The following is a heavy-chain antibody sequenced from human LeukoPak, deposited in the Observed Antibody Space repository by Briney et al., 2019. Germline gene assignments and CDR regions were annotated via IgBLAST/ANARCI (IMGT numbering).Heavy chain of an antibody. CDR2: ISGSGGST. Sequence: GGSLRLSCAASGFTFSSYAMSWVRQAPGKGLEWVSAISGSGGSTYYADSVKGRFTISRDNSKNTLYLQLNSLRAEDTAVFHCAKVSAPQDSSGQNWFDPWGQGTLVTVSS. CDR3: AKVSAPQDSSGQNWFDP. J-gene: IGHJ5*02. CDR1: GFTFSSYA. V-gene: IGHV3-23*01. D-gene: IGHD3-22*01.